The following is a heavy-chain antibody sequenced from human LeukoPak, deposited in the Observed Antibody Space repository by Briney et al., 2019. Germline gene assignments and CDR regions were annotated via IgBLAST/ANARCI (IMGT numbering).Heavy chain of an antibody. CDR2: IFHSGST. V-gene: IGHV4-38-2*01. Sequence: SETLSLTCAVSGYSISSGYYWGWIRQPPGKGLEWIATIFHSGSTYYNPSLESRVTISVDTSRNQFSLRLRSVTAADTAVYYCARNYGDCDFDYWGQGTLVTVSS. CDR3: ARNYGDCDFDY. D-gene: IGHD4-17*01. J-gene: IGHJ4*02. CDR1: GYSISSGYY.